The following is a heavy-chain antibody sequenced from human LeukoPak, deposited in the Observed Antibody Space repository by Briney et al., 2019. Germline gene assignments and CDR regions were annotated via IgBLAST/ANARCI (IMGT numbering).Heavy chain of an antibody. CDR3: AKARYSGSPSDY. Sequence: PGGSLRLSCAASGFTFSIYAMTWVRQAPGKGLEWVSGIRGSGGSTYYADSVKGRFTISRDNSKNTLYLQMNSLRAEDTAVYYCAKARYSGSPSDYWGQGTLVTVSS. CDR2: IRGSGGST. CDR1: GFTFSIYA. J-gene: IGHJ4*02. D-gene: IGHD1-26*01. V-gene: IGHV3-23*01.